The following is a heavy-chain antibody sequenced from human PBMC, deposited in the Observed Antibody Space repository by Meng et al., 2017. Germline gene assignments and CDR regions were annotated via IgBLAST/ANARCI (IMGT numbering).Heavy chain of an antibody. CDR2: IWYDGSNK. Sequence: QVQLVESGGGVVQPGRSLRLSCAASGFTFSSYGMHWVRQAPGKGLEWVAVIWYDGSNKYYADSVKGRFTISRDNSKNTLYLQMNSLRAEDTAVYYCASSPSVAGTFVDYWGQGTLVTVSS. D-gene: IGHD6-19*01. CDR1: GFTFSSYG. V-gene: IGHV3-33*01. J-gene: IGHJ4*02. CDR3: ASSPSVAGTFVDY.